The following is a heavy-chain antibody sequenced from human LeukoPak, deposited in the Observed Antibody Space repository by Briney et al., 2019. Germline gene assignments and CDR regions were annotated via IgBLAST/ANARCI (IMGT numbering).Heavy chain of an antibody. V-gene: IGHV3-20*04. CDR3: ARPTIAAAGTGAFDI. Sequence: RPGGSLRLSCAASGFTFDDYGMSWVRHAPGKGLEWVSGINWNGGSTGYADSVKGRFTISRDNAKNSLYLQMNSLRAEDTALYYCARPTIAAAGTGAFDIWGQGTVVTVSS. D-gene: IGHD6-13*01. J-gene: IGHJ3*02. CDR2: INWNGGST. CDR1: GFTFDDYG.